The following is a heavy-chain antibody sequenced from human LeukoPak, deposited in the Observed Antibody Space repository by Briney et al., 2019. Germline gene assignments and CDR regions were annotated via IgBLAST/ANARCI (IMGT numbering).Heavy chain of an antibody. V-gene: IGHV1-69*05. Sequence: SVKVSCKASGGTFSSYAISWVRQAPGQGLEWMGRIIPIFGTANYAQKFQGRVTITTDESTSTAYMELSSLRSEDTAVYYCARGGRIAARTHDAFDTWGQGTMVTVSS. CDR3: ARGGRIAARTHDAFDT. D-gene: IGHD6-6*01. CDR2: IIPIFGTA. J-gene: IGHJ3*02. CDR1: GGTFSSYA.